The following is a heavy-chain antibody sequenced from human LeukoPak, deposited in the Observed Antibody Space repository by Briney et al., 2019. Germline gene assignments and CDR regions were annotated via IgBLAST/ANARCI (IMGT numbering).Heavy chain of an antibody. CDR1: GYTSTSYG. J-gene: IGHJ5*02. Sequence: ASVKVSCKASGYTSTSYGISWVRQAPGQGLVWMGWISAYNGNTNYAQKLQGRVTMTTDTSTSTAYMELRSLRSDDTAVYYCARDRAAAGPGWFDPWGQGTLVTVSS. V-gene: IGHV1-18*01. CDR3: ARDRAAAGPGWFDP. D-gene: IGHD6-13*01. CDR2: ISAYNGNT.